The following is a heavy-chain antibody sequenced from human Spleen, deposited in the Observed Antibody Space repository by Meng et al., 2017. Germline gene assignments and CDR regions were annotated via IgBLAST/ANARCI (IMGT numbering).Heavy chain of an antibody. D-gene: IGHD3-22*01. CDR1: GFTFSDYY. Sequence: GESLKISCAASGFTFSDYYMSWIRQAPGKGLEWVSYISSSGSYIYYADSVKGRFTISRDNAKNSLYLQMNSLRAEDTAVYYCARGSLGTMVVATKPFDPWGQGTLVTVSS. V-gene: IGHV3-11*04. CDR3: ARGSLGTMVVATKPFDP. CDR2: ISSSGSYI. J-gene: IGHJ5*02.